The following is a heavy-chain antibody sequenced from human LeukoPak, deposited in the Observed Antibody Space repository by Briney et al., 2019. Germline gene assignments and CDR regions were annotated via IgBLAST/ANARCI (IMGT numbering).Heavy chain of an antibody. CDR3: ASSGPYYYDSSGYDY. D-gene: IGHD3-22*01. CDR1: GFTFSSYA. V-gene: IGHV3-30-3*01. J-gene: IGHJ4*02. Sequence: GGSLRLSCAASGFTFSSYAMHWVRQAPGKGLEWVAVISYDGSNKYYADSVKGRFTIYRDNSKNTLYLQMNSLRAEDTAVYYCASSGPYYYDSSGYDYWGQGTLVTVSS. CDR2: ISYDGSNK.